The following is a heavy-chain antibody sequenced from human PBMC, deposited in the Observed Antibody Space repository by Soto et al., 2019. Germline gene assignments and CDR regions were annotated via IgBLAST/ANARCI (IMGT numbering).Heavy chain of an antibody. J-gene: IGHJ6*02. CDR1: GYIFTSYW. CDR3: ARRGYRYYYGMDV. V-gene: IGHV5-51*01. D-gene: IGHD2-2*02. Sequence: PGESLKISCNGSGYIFTSYWIGWGRQMPGKGLEWMGIIYPGDSDTRYSPSFQGQVTISADKSISTAYLQWSSLKASDTAMYYCARRGYRYYYGMDVWGQGTTVTVS. CDR2: IYPGDSDT.